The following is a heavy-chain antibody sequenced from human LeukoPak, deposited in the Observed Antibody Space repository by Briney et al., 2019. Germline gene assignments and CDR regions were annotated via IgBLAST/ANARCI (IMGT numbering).Heavy chain of an antibody. CDR3: VRGALRDCTYTSCTRGIWFDP. CDR1: GFTFSSHW. CDR2: ITADGSDT. Sequence: GGSLRLSCAASGFTFSSHWTHWVRQAPETGLVGVAHITADGSDTYYAASVKGRFTISRDNAKSTLYLQMHSLTAEDTAVYYCVRGALRDCTYTSCTRGIWFDPWGQGTLVTVSS. D-gene: IGHD2-2*01. V-gene: IGHV3-74*01. J-gene: IGHJ5*02.